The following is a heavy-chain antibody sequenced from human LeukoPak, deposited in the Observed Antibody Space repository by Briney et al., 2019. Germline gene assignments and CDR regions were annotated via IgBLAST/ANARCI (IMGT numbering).Heavy chain of an antibody. CDR1: GGSISSSRYY. D-gene: IGHD6-19*01. CDR2: IYYSGST. CDR3: ARLDRVAVAGRLYYFDY. Sequence: KSSETLSLTCTVSGGSISSSRYYWGWIRQPPGKGLEWIGSIYYSGSTYYNPSLKSRVTISVDTSKNQFSLKLSSVTAADTAVYYCARLDRVAVAGRLYYFDYWGQGTLVTVSS. V-gene: IGHV4-39*01. J-gene: IGHJ4*02.